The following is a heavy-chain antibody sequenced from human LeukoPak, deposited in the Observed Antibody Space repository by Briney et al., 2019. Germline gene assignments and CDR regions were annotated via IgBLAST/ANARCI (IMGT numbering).Heavy chain of an antibody. CDR3: ARMFRVDAGTNLGSGYYYYMDV. CDR2: INPTGDST. J-gene: IGHJ6*03. CDR1: GYTFTSYY. V-gene: IGHV1-46*01. D-gene: IGHD1-1*01. Sequence: ASVKVSCKASGYTFTSYYMHWVRQAPGQGLEWMGLINPTGDSTGYAQKFQGRVTMTRDMSTSTAYMELRSLRSDDTAVYYCARMFRVDAGTNLGSGYYYYMDVWGKGTTVTVSS.